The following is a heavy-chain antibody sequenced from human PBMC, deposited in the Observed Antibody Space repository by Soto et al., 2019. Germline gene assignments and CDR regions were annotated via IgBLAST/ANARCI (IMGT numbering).Heavy chain of an antibody. CDR1: GYTLTSNY. Sequence: QVQLMQSGAELKKPGASVKLSCKACGYTLTSNYLHWVRQAPGQGLEWTAMINPRDGSTSYEQKFQGRITVARDTSTCFVYMEMSSLGFEDTAVYYCARGSAVVTAVLDSWGQGTLVTVSS. J-gene: IGHJ4*02. D-gene: IGHD2-21*02. CDR3: ARGSAVVTAVLDS. CDR2: INPRDGST. V-gene: IGHV1-46*01.